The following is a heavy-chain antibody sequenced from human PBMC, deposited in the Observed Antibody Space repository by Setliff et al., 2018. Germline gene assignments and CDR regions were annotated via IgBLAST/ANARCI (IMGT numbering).Heavy chain of an antibody. CDR1: GGTFSSYA. CDR3: ASLSSGYFNWYFDL. V-gene: IGHV1-69*10. CDR2: IIPILGIA. D-gene: IGHD3-22*01. Sequence: ASVKVSCKASGGTFSSYAISWVRQAPGQGLEWMGGIIPILGIANYAQKFQGRVTITADESTSTAYMELSSLRSEDTAVYYCASLSSGYFNWYFDLWGRCTLVTVSS. J-gene: IGHJ2*01.